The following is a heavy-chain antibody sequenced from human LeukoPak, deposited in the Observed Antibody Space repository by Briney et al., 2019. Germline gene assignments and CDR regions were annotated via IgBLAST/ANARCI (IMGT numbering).Heavy chain of an antibody. CDR1: GYTFTSYG. CDR2: ISAYNGNT. CDR3: ARGSAAGREYNWFDP. J-gene: IGHJ5*02. V-gene: IGHV1-18*01. Sequence: WASVKVSCKASGYTFTSYGISWVRQAPGQGLEWMGWISAYNGNTNYAQKLQGRVTMTTDTSTSTAYMELRSLRSDDTAVYYCARGSAAGREYNWFDPWGQGTLVTVSS. D-gene: IGHD6-13*01.